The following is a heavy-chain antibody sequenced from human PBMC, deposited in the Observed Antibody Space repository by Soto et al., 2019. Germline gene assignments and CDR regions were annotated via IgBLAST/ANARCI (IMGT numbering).Heavy chain of an antibody. Sequence: QVQLQKSGPGLVKPSQTLSLTCTVSGGSISSGGYYWSWIRQHPGKGLEWIGYIYYSGSTYYNPSLKSRVTISVYTSKNQFSLKLSSVTAADTAVYYCARASSTYDFWSGYYGHCDYWGQGTLVTVSS. J-gene: IGHJ4*02. CDR1: GGSISSGGYY. CDR3: ARASSTYDFWSGYYGHCDY. CDR2: IYYSGST. D-gene: IGHD3-3*01. V-gene: IGHV4-31*03.